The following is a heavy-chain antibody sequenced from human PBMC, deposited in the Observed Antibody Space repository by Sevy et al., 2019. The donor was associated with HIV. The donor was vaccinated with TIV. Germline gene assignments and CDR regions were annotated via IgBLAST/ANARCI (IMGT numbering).Heavy chain of an antibody. D-gene: IGHD4-17*01. J-gene: IGHJ6*03. CDR1: GFTFSSYW. CDR3: ARAGRETTLYYYYYYYMDV. Sequence: GGSLRLSCAASGFTFSSYWMSWVRQAPGKGLEWVANIKQDGSEKYYVDSVKGRFTISRDNAKNSLYLQMNSLSAEDTAVYYCARAGRETTLYYYYYYYMDVWGKGTTVTVSS. V-gene: IGHV3-7*03. CDR2: IKQDGSEK.